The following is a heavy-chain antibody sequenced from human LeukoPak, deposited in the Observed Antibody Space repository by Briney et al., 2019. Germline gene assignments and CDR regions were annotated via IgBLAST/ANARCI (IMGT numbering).Heavy chain of an antibody. J-gene: IGHJ3*02. CDR3: AKGDSGSYGALDI. V-gene: IGHV3-33*06. CDR2: IWYDGSNK. D-gene: IGHD1-26*01. Sequence: PGGSLRLSCAASGFTFSSYWMSWVRQAPGKGLEWVAVIWYDGSNKYHADSVKGRFAISRDNSKNTLYLQMNSLRAEDTAVYYCAKGDSGSYGALDIWGQGTMVTVSS. CDR1: GFTFSSYW.